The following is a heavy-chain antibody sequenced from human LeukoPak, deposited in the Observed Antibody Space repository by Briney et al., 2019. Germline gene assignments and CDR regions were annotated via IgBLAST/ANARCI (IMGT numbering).Heavy chain of an antibody. D-gene: IGHD5-18*01. V-gene: IGHV1-69*01. CDR3: ARPGVGSGRYGAFDI. Sequence: GSSVNVSCKASGGTFSSYAISWVRQAPGQGLEWMGGIIPIFGTANYAQKFQGRVTITADESTSTAYMELSSLRSEDTAVYYCARPGVGSGRYGAFDIWGQGTMVTVYS. CDR2: IIPIFGTA. J-gene: IGHJ3*02. CDR1: GGTFSSYA.